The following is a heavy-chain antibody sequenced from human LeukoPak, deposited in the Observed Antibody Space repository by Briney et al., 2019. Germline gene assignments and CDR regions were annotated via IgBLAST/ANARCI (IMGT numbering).Heavy chain of an antibody. CDR2: IYYSGST. CDR1: GGSTGSDY. J-gene: IGHJ4*02. D-gene: IGHD2-2*01. Sequence: SETLSLTCSVSGGSTGSDYWGWIRQPPGKGLEWIGSIYYSGSTYYNPSLKSRVTISVDTSKNQFSLNLSSVTAADTAVYFCARDEGSSYPFDYWGQGTLVTVSS. CDR3: ARDEGSSYPFDY. V-gene: IGHV4-39*07.